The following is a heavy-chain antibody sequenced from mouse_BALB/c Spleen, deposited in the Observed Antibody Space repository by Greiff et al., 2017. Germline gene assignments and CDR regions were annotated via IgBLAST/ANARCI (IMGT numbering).Heavy chain of an antibody. CDR1: GFTFSSFG. D-gene: IGHD2-4*01. CDR3: ARGDYEVDH. CDR2: ISSGSSTI. Sequence: DVKLVESGGGLVQPGGSRKLSCAASGFTFSSFGMHWVRQAPEKGLEWVAYISSGSSTIYYADTVKGRFTISRDNPKNTLFLQMTSLRSEDTAMYYCARGDYEVDHWGQGTSVTVSS. J-gene: IGHJ4*01. V-gene: IGHV5-17*02.